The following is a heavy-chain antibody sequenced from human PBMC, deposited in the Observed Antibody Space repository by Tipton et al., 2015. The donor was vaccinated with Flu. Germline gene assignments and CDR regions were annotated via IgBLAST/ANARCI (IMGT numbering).Heavy chain of an antibody. J-gene: IGHJ4*02. V-gene: IGHV4-38-2*02. CDR3: ARRSLFLPFDS. Sequence: TLSLTCTVSGYSITRGYYWGWIRQPPGRGLEWIGNVHHSGSTSYNPSLWSRVTISVDTAKNHFSLKMISMSAADTAVYFCARRSLFLPFDSWGLGTPVTVSS. CDR1: GYSITRGYY. CDR2: VHHSGST. D-gene: IGHD3-3*01.